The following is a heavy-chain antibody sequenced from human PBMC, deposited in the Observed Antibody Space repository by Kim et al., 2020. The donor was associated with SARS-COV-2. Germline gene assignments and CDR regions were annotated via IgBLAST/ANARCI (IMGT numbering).Heavy chain of an antibody. J-gene: IGHJ4*02. CDR3: ARLYGSGSYYLGVYYFDY. V-gene: IGHV4-38-2*02. CDR2: IYHSGST. CDR1: GYSISSGYY. D-gene: IGHD3-10*01. Sequence: SETLSLTCTVSGYSISSGYYWGWIRQPPGKGLECIGSIYHSGSTYYNPSLKSRVTISVDTSKRQFSLKLSSVTAADTAVYYCARLYGSGSYYLGVYYFDYWGQGTLVTVSS.